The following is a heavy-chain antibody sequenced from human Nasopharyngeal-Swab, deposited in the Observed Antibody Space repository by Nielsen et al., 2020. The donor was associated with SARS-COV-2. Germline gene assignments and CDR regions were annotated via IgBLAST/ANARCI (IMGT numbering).Heavy chain of an antibody. V-gene: IGHV7-4-1*02. J-gene: IGHJ5*02. D-gene: IGHD2-2*01. Sequence: WVRQAPGQGLEWMGLFNTNTGDPTSAKGFTGRFVFSLDTSVSTAYLQISSLKAEDTAVYYCAKAATSFSYLRYCSSTSCYGGGDWFDPWGQGTLVTVSS. CDR2: FNTNTGDP. CDR3: AKAATSFSYLRYCSSTSCYGGGDWFDP.